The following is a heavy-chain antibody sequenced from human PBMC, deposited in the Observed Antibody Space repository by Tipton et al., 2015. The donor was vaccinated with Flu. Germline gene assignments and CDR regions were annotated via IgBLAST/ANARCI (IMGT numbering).Heavy chain of an antibody. J-gene: IGHJ4*02. CDR2: IKQDGSQK. Sequence: SLRLSCAASGFNLSTYWMSWVRQAPGKGLEWVANIKQDGSQKYYVDSVKGRFTISRDNAKNSLYLQMNSLRAEDTAFYYCARAIAAAGSYWGQGTLVTVSS. CDR3: ARAIAAAGSY. CDR1: GFNLSTYW. D-gene: IGHD6-13*01. V-gene: IGHV3-7*03.